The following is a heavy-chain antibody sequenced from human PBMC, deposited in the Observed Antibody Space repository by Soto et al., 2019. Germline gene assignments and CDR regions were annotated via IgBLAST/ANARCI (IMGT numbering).Heavy chain of an antibody. CDR1: GGTFSSYA. CDR3: ANDFWSGPGNWFDP. D-gene: IGHD3-3*01. CDR2: IIPIFGTA. J-gene: IGHJ5*02. V-gene: IGHV1-69*13. Sequence: SVKVSCKASGGTFSSYAISWVRQAPGQGLEWMGGIIPIFGTANYAQKFQGRVTITADESTSTAYMELRSLRSEDTAVYYCANDFWSGPGNWFDPWGQGTLVTVSS.